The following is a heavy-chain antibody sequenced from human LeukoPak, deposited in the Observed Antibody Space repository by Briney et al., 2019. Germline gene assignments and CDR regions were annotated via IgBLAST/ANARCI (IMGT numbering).Heavy chain of an antibody. CDR2: IYHSGST. D-gene: IGHD6-13*01. Sequence: SETLSLTCTVSGDSNSNYYWSWIRQPPGKGLEWIGYIYHSGSTKYNPSLKSRVTISIDTSKHQFSLKLSSVTAADTAMYYCARGGDTSSWYAWFDPWGQGTLVTVSS. J-gene: IGHJ5*02. CDR3: ARGGDTSSWYAWFDP. V-gene: IGHV4-59*01. CDR1: GDSNSNYY.